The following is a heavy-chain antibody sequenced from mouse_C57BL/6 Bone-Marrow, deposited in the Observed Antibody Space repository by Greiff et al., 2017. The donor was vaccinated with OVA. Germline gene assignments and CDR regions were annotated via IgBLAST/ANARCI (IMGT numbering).Heavy chain of an antibody. V-gene: IGHV5-12*01. CDR3: ARRGYGNYVLFAY. CDR1: GFTFSDYY. CDR2: ISNGGGST. Sequence: DVKLVESGGGLVQPGGSLKLSCAASGFTFSDYYMYWVRQTPEKRLEWVAYISNGGGSTYYPDTVKGRFTISRDNAKNTLYLQMSRLKSEDTAMYYCARRGYGNYVLFAYWGQGTLVTVSA. J-gene: IGHJ3*01. D-gene: IGHD2-10*02.